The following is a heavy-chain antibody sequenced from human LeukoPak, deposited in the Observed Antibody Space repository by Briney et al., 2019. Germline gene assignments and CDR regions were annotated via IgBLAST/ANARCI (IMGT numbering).Heavy chain of an antibody. Sequence: GGSLRLSCAASGFTFSSYSMNWVRQAPGKGLEWVSSISSSSSYIYYADSVKGRFTISRDNAKNSLYLQMNSLRAEDTAVYYCARDLFVVVPAATDAFDIWGQGAMVTVSS. CDR1: GFTFSSYS. J-gene: IGHJ3*02. CDR2: ISSSSSYI. V-gene: IGHV3-21*01. D-gene: IGHD2-2*01. CDR3: ARDLFVVVPAATDAFDI.